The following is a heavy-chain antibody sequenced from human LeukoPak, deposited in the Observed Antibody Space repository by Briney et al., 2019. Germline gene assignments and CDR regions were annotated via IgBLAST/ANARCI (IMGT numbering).Heavy chain of an antibody. V-gene: IGHV1-18*04. D-gene: IGHD3-22*01. Sequence: GASVKVSCKTSGDSFTTYYFHWVRQAPGQGLEWMGWISPYNGNTNYAQKFQGRVTLTTDTSTSTAYMELRSLRSDDTAVYYCARGPHERSGYPDDWGQGTLVTVSS. J-gene: IGHJ4*02. CDR2: ISPYNGNT. CDR1: GDSFTTYY. CDR3: ARGPHERSGYPDD.